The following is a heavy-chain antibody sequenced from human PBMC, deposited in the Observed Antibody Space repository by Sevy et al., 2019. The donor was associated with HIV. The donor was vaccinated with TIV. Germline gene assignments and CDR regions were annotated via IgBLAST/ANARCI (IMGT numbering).Heavy chain of an antibody. V-gene: IGHV1-69*13. Sequence: ASVKVSCKASGGTFSSYAISWVRQAPGQGLEWMGGIIPIFGTANYAQKFQGRVTITADESTSTAYMELSSLRSEDTAVYYCARCNVTMVRGVPHYGMDVWGQGTTVTVSS. CDR3: ARCNVTMVRGVPHYGMDV. CDR1: GGTFSSYA. J-gene: IGHJ6*02. D-gene: IGHD3-10*01. CDR2: IIPIFGTA.